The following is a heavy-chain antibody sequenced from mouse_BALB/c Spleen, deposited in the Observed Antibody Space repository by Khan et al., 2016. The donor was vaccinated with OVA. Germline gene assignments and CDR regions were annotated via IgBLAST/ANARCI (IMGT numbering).Heavy chain of an antibody. CDR3: ARSYDYDVGGFAY. D-gene: IGHD2-4*01. V-gene: IGHV2-9*02. J-gene: IGHJ3*01. CDR1: GFSLSNYG. CDR2: IWTGGIT. Sequence: VQLQQSGPGLVAPSQSPSITCTVSGFSLSNYGIHWVRQPPGKGLEWLGVIWTGGITNYNSALMSRLIISKDNSKSQVFLKMNRLQTDDTAIYYCARSYDYDVGGFAYWGQGTLVTVSA.